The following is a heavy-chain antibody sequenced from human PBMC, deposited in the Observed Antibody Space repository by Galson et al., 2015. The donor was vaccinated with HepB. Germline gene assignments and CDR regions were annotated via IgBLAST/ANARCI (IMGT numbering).Heavy chain of an antibody. CDR3: AKSILVRYSYYYYNMDV. CDR1: GFTFKNYA. Sequence: LRLSCAASGFTFKNYAMNWVRQAPGKGLEWVSGISVSGGTTYYADSVKGRLTISRDNAENTLYLQMKSLTAEDTAIYYCAKSILVRYSYYYYNMDVWGRGTTVTVSS. D-gene: IGHD4-11*01. V-gene: IGHV3-23*01. J-gene: IGHJ6*02. CDR2: ISVSGGTT.